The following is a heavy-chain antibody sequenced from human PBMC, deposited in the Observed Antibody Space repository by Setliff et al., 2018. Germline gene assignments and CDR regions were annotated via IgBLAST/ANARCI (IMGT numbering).Heavy chain of an antibody. Sequence: ASVQVSCKASGYTFSDHYMHWVRQVPGQGLEWMGWINPKSGGTKYAEQFQGRVTMTRDTSINTAYMELSSLKSDDTAVYYCARDGLGWLKWFDPWGQGTLVTVSS. CDR1: GYTFSDHY. CDR3: ARDGLGWLKWFDP. J-gene: IGHJ5*02. D-gene: IGHD6-19*01. V-gene: IGHV1-2*02. CDR2: INPKSGGT.